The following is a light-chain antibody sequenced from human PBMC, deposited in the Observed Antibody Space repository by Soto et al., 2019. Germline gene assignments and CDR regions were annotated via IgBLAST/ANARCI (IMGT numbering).Light chain of an antibody. V-gene: IGKV1-5*03. CDR1: QSVSTW. J-gene: IGKJ4*01. CDR3: QQYNSNPLT. Sequence: DIQMPQSPSTLSASVGDRVTITCRASQSVSTWLAWYQQKPGKVPKLLIYKAYSLESGVPSRFSGSGSGTEFTLTISSLQPYDFATYYCQQYNSNPLTFGGGTKVEIK. CDR2: KAY.